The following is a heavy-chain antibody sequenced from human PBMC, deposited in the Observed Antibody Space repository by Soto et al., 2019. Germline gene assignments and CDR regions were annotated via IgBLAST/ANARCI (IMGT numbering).Heavy chain of an antibody. V-gene: IGHV5-51*01. Sequence: PVESLKISCHGSGYSLSTAWIGWVRQMPGKGLEWMGIIYPGDSDTRYSPSFQGQVTISADKSISTAFLQWSSLKASDTATYYCARTTIAGIRGYFDYWGQGTLVTVSS. CDR3: ARTTIAGIRGYFDY. CDR1: GYSLSTAW. D-gene: IGHD2-21*01. J-gene: IGHJ4*02. CDR2: IYPGDSDT.